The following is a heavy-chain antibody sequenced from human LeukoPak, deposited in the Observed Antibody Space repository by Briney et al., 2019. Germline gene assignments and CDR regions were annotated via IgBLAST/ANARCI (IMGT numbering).Heavy chain of an antibody. CDR1: GYSISSGYY. J-gene: IGHJ6*03. V-gene: IGHV4-38-2*02. CDR3: ASGYSGYEERGYYYYMDV. Sequence: PSETLSLTCTVSGYSISSGYYWGWIRQPPGKGLEWIGYIYYSGSTNYSPSLKSRVTISVDTSKNQFSLKLSSVTAADTAVYYCASGYSGYEERGYYYYMDVWGKGTTVTISS. CDR2: IYYSGST. D-gene: IGHD5-12*01.